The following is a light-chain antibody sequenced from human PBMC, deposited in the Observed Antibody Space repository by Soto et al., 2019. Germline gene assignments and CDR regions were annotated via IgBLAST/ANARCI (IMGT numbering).Light chain of an antibody. Sequence: DIQLTQSPSFLSASVGDRVTITCRASQSISSYLNWYQQKPGRAPRLLLYDASSLETGVPSRFSGSGSGTDFTLTISSLQSEDFATYYCQQSYSAPRTFGQGTKVDIK. V-gene: IGKV1-39*01. CDR3: QQSYSAPRT. CDR1: QSISSY. CDR2: DAS. J-gene: IGKJ1*01.